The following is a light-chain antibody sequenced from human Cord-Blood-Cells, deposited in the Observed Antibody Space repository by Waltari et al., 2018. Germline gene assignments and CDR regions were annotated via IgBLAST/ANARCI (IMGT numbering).Light chain of an antibody. J-gene: IGLJ1*01. Sequence: QSALTQPASVSGSPGQSLTIPCTGTRSDVGSYNLVSGYQQHPGKAPKLMIYEGSKRPSGVSNLFSGSNAGNTASLTISGLQAEDEADYYCCSYAGSSTYVFGAGTKVTVL. CDR2: EGS. V-gene: IGLV2-23*01. CDR3: CSYAGSSTYV. CDR1: RSDVGSYNL.